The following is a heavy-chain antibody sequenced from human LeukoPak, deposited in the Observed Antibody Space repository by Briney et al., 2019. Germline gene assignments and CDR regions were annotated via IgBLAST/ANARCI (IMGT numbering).Heavy chain of an antibody. CDR1: GFTFSNYW. V-gene: IGHV3-7*01. J-gene: IGHJ4*02. Sequence: GGSLRLSCAASGFTFSNYWMRWVRQAPGKGLEWVAGINQDGSEKYYVDSVWGRFTISRDNAKNSLYLQMNSLRAEDTAVYYCARDVSYWGQGTLVTVSS. CDR3: ARDVSY. D-gene: IGHD5/OR15-5a*01. CDR2: INQDGSEK.